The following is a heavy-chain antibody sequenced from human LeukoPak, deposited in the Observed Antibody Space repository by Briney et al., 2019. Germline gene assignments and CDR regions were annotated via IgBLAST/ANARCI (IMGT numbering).Heavy chain of an antibody. D-gene: IGHD6-19*01. J-gene: IGHJ4*02. CDR3: ARLSIAVSGDFDY. CDR1: GYSFTSYW. V-gene: IGHV5-51*01. Sequence: GESLKISCKGSGYSFTSYWIGWVRQMPGKGLEWMGIIYPGGSDIRYSPSFQGQVTISADKSISTAYLQWTSLKASDTAIYYCARLSIAVSGDFDYWGRGTLVTVSS. CDR2: IYPGGSDI.